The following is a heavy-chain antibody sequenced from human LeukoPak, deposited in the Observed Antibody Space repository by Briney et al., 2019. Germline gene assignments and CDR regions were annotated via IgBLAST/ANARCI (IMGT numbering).Heavy chain of an antibody. Sequence: SQTLSLTCTVSGASISSHCWSWIRQPPGKGLEWIGYISYTGSTNYNSSLRSRVTISVDTSKNQFSLRLSSVTAADRAVYYCARGYSYGYRFDLWGRGTLVTVSS. J-gene: IGHJ2*01. V-gene: IGHV4-59*11. CDR2: ISYTGST. CDR1: GASISSHC. D-gene: IGHD5-18*01. CDR3: ARGYSYGYRFDL.